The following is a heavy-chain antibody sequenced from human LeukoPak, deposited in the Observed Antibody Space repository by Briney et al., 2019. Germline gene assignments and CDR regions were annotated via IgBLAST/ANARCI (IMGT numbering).Heavy chain of an antibody. D-gene: IGHD3-3*01. CDR1: GYTFIGYG. J-gene: IGHJ4*02. CDR2: ISAYNGNT. Sequence: ASVKVSCKASGYTFIGYGISWVRQAPGQGLEWMGWISAYNGNTNYVQKLQGRVTMTTDTSTSTAYMELRSLRSDDTAVYYCARDLGARFLAPSLNPLDYWGQGTLVTVSS. V-gene: IGHV1-18*01. CDR3: ARDLGARFLAPSLNPLDY.